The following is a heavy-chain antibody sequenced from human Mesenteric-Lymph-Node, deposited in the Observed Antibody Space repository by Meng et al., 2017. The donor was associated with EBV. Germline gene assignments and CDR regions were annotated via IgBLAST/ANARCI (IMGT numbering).Heavy chain of an antibody. D-gene: IGHD1-1*01. Sequence: HPQLQDAGPGLVKPSETLSLTCAVSGGSINSGDYYWGWIRQSPGKGLEWIGTIYHSGTTYYNPSLKSLKSRVTIFADMSKNQFSLKVTSVTAADTAVYYCARQQGDWNLDFWGQGTLVTVSS. CDR3: ARQQGDWNLDF. CDR1: GGSINSGDYY. J-gene: IGHJ4*02. CDR2: IYHSGTT. V-gene: IGHV4-39*01.